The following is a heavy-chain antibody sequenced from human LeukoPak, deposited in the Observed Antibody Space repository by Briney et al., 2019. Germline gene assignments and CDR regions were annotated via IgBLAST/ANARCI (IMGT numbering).Heavy chain of an antibody. V-gene: IGHV4-39*07. CDR3: ARRARVAAAAAFDY. CDR2: IYYSGST. CDR1: GGSISSSSYY. D-gene: IGHD6-13*01. J-gene: IGHJ4*02. Sequence: SETLSLTCTVSGGSISSSSYYWGWIRQPPGKGLEWIGSIYYSGSTYYNPSLKSRVTISVDTSKNQFSLKLSPVTAADTAVYYCARRARVAAAAAFDYWGQGTLVTVSS.